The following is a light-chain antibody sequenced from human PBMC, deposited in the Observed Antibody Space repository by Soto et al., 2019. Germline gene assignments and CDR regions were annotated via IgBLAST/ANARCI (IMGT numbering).Light chain of an antibody. J-gene: IGLJ1*01. Sequence: QSALTQPASVSGSPGQSITLSCTGTSSDVGGYNYVSWYQQHPGKAPKLMIYEVSNRPSGVSNRFSGSKSGNTASLTISGLQAEDEADYYCSSYTRSSTLGFGTGTKLTVL. CDR3: SSYTRSSTLG. CDR2: EVS. CDR1: SSDVGGYNY. V-gene: IGLV2-14*01.